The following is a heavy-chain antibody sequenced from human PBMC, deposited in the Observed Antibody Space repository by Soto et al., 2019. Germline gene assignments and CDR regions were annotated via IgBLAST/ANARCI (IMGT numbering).Heavy chain of an antibody. Sequence: QVQLVQSGAEVKKPGSSVKVSCKASGGTFSSYAISWVRQAPGQGLEWMGGIIPIFGTANYAQKFQGRVTITADESTSTAYMELSSLRSEDTAVYYCARSDDLGYCSCGSCYPAYYYYGMDVWGQGTTVTVSS. J-gene: IGHJ6*02. D-gene: IGHD2-15*01. V-gene: IGHV1-69*01. CDR2: IIPIFGTA. CDR3: ARSDDLGYCSCGSCYPAYYYYGMDV. CDR1: GGTFSSYA.